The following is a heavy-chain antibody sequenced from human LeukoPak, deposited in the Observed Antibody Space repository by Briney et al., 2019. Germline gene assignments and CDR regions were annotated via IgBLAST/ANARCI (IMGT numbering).Heavy chain of an antibody. CDR1: GYTFTGYY. V-gene: IGHV1-2*02. D-gene: IGHD3-3*01. CDR2: INPNSGGT. J-gene: IGHJ6*03. Sequence: ASVKVSCKASGYTFTGYYMHWVRQAPGQGLEWMGWINPNSGGTNYAQKFQGRVTMTRGTSISTAYMELSRLRSDDTAVYYCARAVTIFGVVINYYYYMDVWGKGTTVTVSS. CDR3: ARAVTIFGVVINYYYYMDV.